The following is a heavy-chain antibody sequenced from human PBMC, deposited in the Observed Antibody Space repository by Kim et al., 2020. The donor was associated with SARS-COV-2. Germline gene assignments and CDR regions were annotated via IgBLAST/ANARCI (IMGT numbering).Heavy chain of an antibody. CDR3: SRDTFGSEDF. J-gene: IGHJ6*01. CDR1: GFSVGSYW. CDR2: INEDGRTT. V-gene: IGHV3-74*01. Sequence: GGSLRLSCAASGFSVGSYWMHWVRQGPGKGLDWVARINEDGRTTTHAGSVKGRFIISKDSAKNTLILQMKSLRPEDTAVYFCSRDTFGSEDFWGQGTRVT. D-gene: IGHD3-10*01.